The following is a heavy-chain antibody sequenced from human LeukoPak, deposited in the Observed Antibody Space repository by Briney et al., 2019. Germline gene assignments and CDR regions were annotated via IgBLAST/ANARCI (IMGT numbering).Heavy chain of an antibody. D-gene: IGHD3-16*01. CDR1: TDSISYHY. CDR3: ARLTENNWFDP. V-gene: IGHV4-59*11. J-gene: IGHJ5*02. Sequence: SETLSLTCTVSTDSISYHYWGWIRQPPGKGLEWIAYISDTGSISYKPSLKSRVTISLKTSQNQFSLKVTSVNTSDTAVYYCARLTENNWFDPWGQGILVTVSS. CDR2: ISDTGSI.